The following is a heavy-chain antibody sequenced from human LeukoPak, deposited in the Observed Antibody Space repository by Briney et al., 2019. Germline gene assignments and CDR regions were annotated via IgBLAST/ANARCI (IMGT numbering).Heavy chain of an antibody. CDR3: AVEGGYDLDYFDY. J-gene: IGHJ4*02. CDR2: INAGNGIT. CDR1: GYTSTSYA. Sequence: GASVKVSCKASGYTSTSYAMHWVRQAPGQRLEWMGWINAGNGITKYSQKFQGRVTITRDTSASTAYMELSSLRSEDTAVYYCAVEGGYDLDYFDYWGQGTLVTVSS. V-gene: IGHV1-3*01. D-gene: IGHD5-12*01.